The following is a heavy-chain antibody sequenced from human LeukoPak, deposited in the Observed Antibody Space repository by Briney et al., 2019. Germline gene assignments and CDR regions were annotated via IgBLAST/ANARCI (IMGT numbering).Heavy chain of an antibody. CDR2: ISAYNGNT. V-gene: IGHV1-18*04. J-gene: IGHJ6*03. Sequence: ASVKVSCKASAYTFTGYYLHWVRQAPGQGLEWMGWISAYNGNTNYAQKLQGRVTMTTDTSTSTAYMELRSLRSDDTAVYYCARFLRQQLVAISYYYYYMDVWGKGTTVTISS. CDR3: ARFLRQQLVAISYYYYYMDV. CDR1: AYTFTGYY. D-gene: IGHD6-13*01.